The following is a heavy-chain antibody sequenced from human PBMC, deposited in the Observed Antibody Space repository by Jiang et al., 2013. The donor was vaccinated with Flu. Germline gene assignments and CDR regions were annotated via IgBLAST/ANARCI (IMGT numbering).Heavy chain of an antibody. J-gene: IGHJ4*02. CDR3: AREIQLWVTGFDY. Sequence: GAEVKKPGASVKVSCKASGYTLTKYYMHWVRQAPGHGLEWVGIINPVDGRTSFAQKFQGRVTVTRDTSTSTVSMELSSLRSEDTAMYYCAREIQLWVTGFDYWGQGTLVTVSS. CDR2: INPVDGRT. CDR1: GYTLTKYY. D-gene: IGHD5-18*01. V-gene: IGHV1-46*01.